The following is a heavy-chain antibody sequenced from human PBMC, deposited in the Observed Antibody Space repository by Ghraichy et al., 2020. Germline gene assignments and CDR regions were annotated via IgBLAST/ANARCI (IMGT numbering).Heavy chain of an antibody. CDR1: GFTFSSYA. J-gene: IGHJ4*02. V-gene: IGHV3-23*01. CDR3: AKDMEQGSGFPMYYFDY. CDR2: ISGSGGST. Sequence: GGSLRLSCAASGFTFSSYAMSWVRQAPGKGLEWVSAISGSGGSTYYADSVKGRFTISRDNSKNTLYLQMNSLRAEDTAVYYCAKDMEQGSGFPMYYFDYWGQGTLVTVSS. D-gene: IGHD3-3*01.